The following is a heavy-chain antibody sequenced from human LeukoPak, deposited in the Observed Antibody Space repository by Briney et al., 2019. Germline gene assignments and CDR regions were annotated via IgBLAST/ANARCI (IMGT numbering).Heavy chain of an antibody. J-gene: IGHJ4*02. CDR3: AKDRDRGGWYFGKDV. CDR1: GFTFSSQA. CDR2: ISYDERNE. Sequence: GRSLRLSCVASGFTFSSQAMHWVRQAPGKGLEWVASISYDERNEHYSDSVKGRFTISRDNSRNTLYLRLNSLRLGGTAVYYCAKDRDRGGWYFGKDVWGQGTLVTVPS. D-gene: IGHD6-19*01. V-gene: IGHV3-30*18.